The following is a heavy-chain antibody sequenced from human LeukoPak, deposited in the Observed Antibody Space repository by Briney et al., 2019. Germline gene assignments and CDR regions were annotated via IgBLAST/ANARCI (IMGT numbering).Heavy chain of an antibody. J-gene: IGHJ4*02. D-gene: IGHD2-21*02. V-gene: IGHV4-59*01. Sequence: SQSLSLTCILSAGPISVDYWNWIRQAPGKGLEWIGYIYFTGRTKYHPPLATRLTISIDTSESQSSLRLTSVTAADTAVYYCAKITIHGDSVLWGQGSLVTVSS. CDR3: AKITIHGDSVL. CDR2: IYFTGRT. CDR1: AGPISVDY.